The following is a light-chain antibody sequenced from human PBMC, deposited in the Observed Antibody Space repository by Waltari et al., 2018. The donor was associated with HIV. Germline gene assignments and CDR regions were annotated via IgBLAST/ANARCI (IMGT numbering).Light chain of an antibody. CDR2: GAS. J-gene: IGKJ1*01. V-gene: IGKV3-20*01. CDR3: QQYGSSPRT. Sequence: IVLTQFPGTLSLSPGDRATLPCRASQSVSSSYLAWYQQKPGQAPRLLIYGASSRATGMPDRFSGSGSVTDFTLTISRLEPEDFAVYYCQQYGSSPRTFGQGTKVEIK. CDR1: QSVSSSY.